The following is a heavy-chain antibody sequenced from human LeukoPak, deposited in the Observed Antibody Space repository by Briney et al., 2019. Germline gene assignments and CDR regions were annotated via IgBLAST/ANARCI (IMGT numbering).Heavy chain of an antibody. Sequence: GGSLRLSCAASGFTLSTYAMHWVRQAPGKGLEWVAAISYDGSNKYSADSVKGRFTISRDNSKNTLYLQMNSLRAEDTAVYYCARARSSYGYGDAFDIWGQGTMVTVSS. V-gene: IGHV3-30*04. J-gene: IGHJ3*02. CDR1: GFTLSTYA. CDR3: ARARSSYGYGDAFDI. D-gene: IGHD5-18*01. CDR2: ISYDGSNK.